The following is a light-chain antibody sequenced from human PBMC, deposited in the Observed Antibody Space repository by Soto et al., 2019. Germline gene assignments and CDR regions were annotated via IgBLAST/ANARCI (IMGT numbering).Light chain of an antibody. J-gene: IGKJ1*01. CDR3: QHYNSYSEA. CDR1: QSLSSNY. V-gene: IGKV3-20*01. Sequence: EIVLTQSPGTLSLSPGERATLSCRASQSLSSNYLAWYQQKPGQALRLLIYGASSRATGIPDRFSGSGSGTDFTLIISSLQPDDFATYYCQHYNSYSEAFGQGTKVELK. CDR2: GAS.